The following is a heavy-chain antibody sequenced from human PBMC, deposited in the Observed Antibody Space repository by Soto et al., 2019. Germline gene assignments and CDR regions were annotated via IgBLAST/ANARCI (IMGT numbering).Heavy chain of an antibody. Sequence: QVQLVESGGGVVQPGTSLRLSCAASGFPFSGYAMHWVRQAPGKGLEWVALISYDGSKKYYADSVKGRFTISRDNSNNRLFLQMNSLRAEDTTVYYCARDLVQTITGTYSGGFDPWGQGTLVTVSS. CDR2: ISYDGSKK. J-gene: IGHJ5*02. D-gene: IGHD1-7*01. V-gene: IGHV3-30-3*01. CDR1: GFPFSGYA. CDR3: ARDLVQTITGTYSGGFDP.